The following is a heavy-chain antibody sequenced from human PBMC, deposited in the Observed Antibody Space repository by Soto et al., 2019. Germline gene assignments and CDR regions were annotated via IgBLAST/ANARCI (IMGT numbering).Heavy chain of an antibody. V-gene: IGHV1-2*04. CDR1: GYTFTGYY. CDR3: ARDNGSGRSSYYEPDYYYYGMDV. Sequence: ASVKVSFKASGYTFTGYYMHWVRQAPGQGLEWMGWINPNSGGTNYAQKFQGWVTMTRDTSISTAYMELSRLRSDDTAVYYCARDNGSGRSSYYEPDYYYYGMDVWGQGTTVTVSS. J-gene: IGHJ6*02. CDR2: INPNSGGT. D-gene: IGHD3-3*01.